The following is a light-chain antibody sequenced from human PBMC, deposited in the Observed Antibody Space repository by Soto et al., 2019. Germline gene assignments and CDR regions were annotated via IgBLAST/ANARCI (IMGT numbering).Light chain of an antibody. CDR1: DSNIGDNA. CDR3: AAWDDRLNGPV. V-gene: IGLV1-36*01. CDR2: YDD. J-gene: IGLJ3*02. Sequence: QPVLTQPPSVSDVPGQRVTISCSGSDSNIGDNAVNWYQQLPGKAPKLLIYYDDILPSGVSDRFAGSKSGTSASLAISGLQSEDEADYYCAAWDDRLNGPVFGGGTKLTVL.